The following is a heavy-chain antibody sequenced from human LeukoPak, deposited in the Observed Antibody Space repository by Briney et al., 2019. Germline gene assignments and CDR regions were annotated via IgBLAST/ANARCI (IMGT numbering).Heavy chain of an antibody. D-gene: IGHD1-26*01. Sequence: GGSLRLSCAASGFNFNFVWMSWVRRAPGKGLEWVGRIRTKIDGETADYAAPVKGRFTISRDDSKTTLHLQMNSLKTEDSAVYYCTTERNWELLRPYGMDIWGQGTTVTVSS. V-gene: IGHV3-15*01. CDR3: TTERNWELLRPYGMDI. CDR2: IRTKIDGETA. J-gene: IGHJ6*02. CDR1: GFNFNFVW.